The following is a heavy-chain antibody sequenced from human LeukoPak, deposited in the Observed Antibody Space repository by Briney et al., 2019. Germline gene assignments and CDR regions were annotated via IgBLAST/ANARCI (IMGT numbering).Heavy chain of an antibody. CDR3: ATAALPHYYDSSGEYYFDY. CDR2: INPNSGGT. D-gene: IGHD3-22*01. V-gene: IGHV1-2*06. CDR1: GYTFTGYY. J-gene: IGHJ4*02. Sequence: ASVKVSCKASGYTFTGYYMHWVRQAPGQGLEWMGRINPNSGGTNYAQKFQGRVTMTEDTSTDTAYMELSSLRSEDTAVYYCATAALPHYYDSSGEYYFDYWGQGTLVTVSS.